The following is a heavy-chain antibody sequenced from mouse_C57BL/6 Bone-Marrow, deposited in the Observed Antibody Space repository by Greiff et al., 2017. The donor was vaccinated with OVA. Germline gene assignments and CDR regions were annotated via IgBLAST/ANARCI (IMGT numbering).Heavy chain of an antibody. D-gene: IGHD1-1*02. CDR1: GYAFSSSW. CDR3: GPIWSYYAMDY. Sequence: VQLQESGPELVKPGASVKISCKASGYAFSSSWMNWVKQRPGKGLEWIGRIYPGDGDANYNGKFKGQATLTADKSSSTAYLQLSSLTSEDSAVYFCGPIWSYYAMDYWGQGTSVTVSS. V-gene: IGHV1-82*01. J-gene: IGHJ4*01. CDR2: IYPGDGDA.